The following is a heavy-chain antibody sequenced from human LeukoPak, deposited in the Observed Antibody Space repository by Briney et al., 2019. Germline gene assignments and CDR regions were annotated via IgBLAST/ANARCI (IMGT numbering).Heavy chain of an antibody. D-gene: IGHD1-26*01. Sequence: GGSLRLSCAASEFTFSSYAMSWVRQAPEKGLEWVSTISGSGGGTYYADSVKGRFTISRDDSKNTLYLQMNSLRAEDTAVYYCVKDLGRYRNNCFDYWGQGTLVTASS. J-gene: IGHJ4*02. CDR3: VKDLGRYRNNCFDY. CDR1: EFTFSSYA. CDR2: ISGSGGGT. V-gene: IGHV3-23*01.